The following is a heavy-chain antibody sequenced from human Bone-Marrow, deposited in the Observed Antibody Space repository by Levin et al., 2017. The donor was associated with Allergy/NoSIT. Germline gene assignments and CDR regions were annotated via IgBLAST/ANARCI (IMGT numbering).Heavy chain of an antibody. CDR2: MNPNSGNT. CDR1: GYTFTSYD. D-gene: IGHD3-3*01. CDR3: ARGIYDFWSGYEAPRMDV. V-gene: IGHV1-8*01. J-gene: IGHJ6*02. Sequence: PGESLKISCKASGYTFTSYDINWVRQATGQGLEWMGWMNPNSGNTGYAQKFQGRVTMTRNTSISTAYMELSSLRSEDTAVYYCARGIYDFWSGYEAPRMDVWGQGTTVTVSS.